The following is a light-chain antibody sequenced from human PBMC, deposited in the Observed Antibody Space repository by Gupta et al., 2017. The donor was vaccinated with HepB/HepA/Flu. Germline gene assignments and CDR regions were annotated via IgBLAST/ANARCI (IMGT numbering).Light chain of an antibody. Sequence: LXXXXGGRVAITCRASQGISNDLGSYQQKPATAAKRLIYAATSLRSGVPSRFSGSGSGTAYTITISSLQPEDFATYYCLQQNSYPRTFGQGTKVEIK. CDR2: AAT. V-gene: IGKV1-17*01. CDR3: LQQNSYPRT. J-gene: IGKJ1*01. CDR1: QGISND.